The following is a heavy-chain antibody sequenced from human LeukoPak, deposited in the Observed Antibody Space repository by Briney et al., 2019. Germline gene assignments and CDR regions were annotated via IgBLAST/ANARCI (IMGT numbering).Heavy chain of an antibody. CDR1: GFTFSSYA. D-gene: IGHD3-22*01. CDR3: AKEEDYYDSSGYSNWFDP. Sequence: GGSLRLSCAASGFTFSSYAMSWVRQAPGKGLEWVSAISGSGGSTYYADSVKGRFTISRDNSKNTLYLQMNSLRAEDTAVYYCAKEEDYYDSSGYSNWFDPWGQGTLVTVSS. J-gene: IGHJ5*02. CDR2: ISGSGGST. V-gene: IGHV3-23*01.